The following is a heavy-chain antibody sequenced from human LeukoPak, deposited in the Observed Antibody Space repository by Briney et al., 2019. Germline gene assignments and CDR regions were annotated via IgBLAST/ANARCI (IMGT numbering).Heavy chain of an antibody. V-gene: IGHV1-69*05. CDR2: IIPIFGTA. D-gene: IGHD3-16*02. J-gene: IGHJ3*02. CDR1: GGTFSSYA. CDR3: ARDSGVWGSYRTSAFDI. Sequence: ASVKVSCKASGGTFSSYAISWVRQAPGQGLEWMGGIIPIFGTANYAQKFQGRVTITTDESTSTAYMELSSLRSEDTAVYYCARDSGVWGSYRTSAFDIWGQGTMGTVSS.